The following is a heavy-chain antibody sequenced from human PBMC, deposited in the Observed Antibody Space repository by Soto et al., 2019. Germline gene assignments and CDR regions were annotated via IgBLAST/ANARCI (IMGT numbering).Heavy chain of an antibody. CDR2: ISGSGGST. J-gene: IGHJ4*02. CDR3: AKSKRGYSYGLLFDY. Sequence: GGSLRLSCAASGFTFSSYAMSWVRQAPGKGLEWVSAISGSGGSTYYADSVKGRFTISRDNAKNTLYLQMNSLGAEDTAVYYCAKSKRGYSYGLLFDYWGQGTLVTVSS. D-gene: IGHD5-18*01. V-gene: IGHV3-23*01. CDR1: GFTFSSYA.